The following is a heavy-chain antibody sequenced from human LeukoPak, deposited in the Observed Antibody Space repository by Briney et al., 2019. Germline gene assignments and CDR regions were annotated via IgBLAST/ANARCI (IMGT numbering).Heavy chain of an antibody. J-gene: IGHJ4*02. CDR1: GYNFTIYY. V-gene: IGHV5-51*01. D-gene: IGHD2-2*01. CDR3: ARGAQFAMATTTDY. Sequence: GESLKISCKGSGYNFTIYYIGWVRQMPGKSLEWMGIIYPGDSDTRYSPSFQGQVTISADKSISTAYLQWRSLKASDTAMYYCARGAQFAMATTTDYWGQGTLVTVYS. CDR2: IYPGDSDT.